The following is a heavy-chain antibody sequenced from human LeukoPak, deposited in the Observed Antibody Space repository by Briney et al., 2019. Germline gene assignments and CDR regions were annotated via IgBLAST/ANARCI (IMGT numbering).Heavy chain of an antibody. CDR2: INPNSGGT. CDR1: GYTFTGYY. V-gene: IGHV1-2*02. Sequence: ASVKVSCKASGYTFTGYYMHWVRQAPGQGLEWMGWINPNSGGTNYAQKFQGRVTMTRDTSISTAYMELSRLRSDDTAVYYCARDSSGYYPHFDYWGQETLVTVSS. J-gene: IGHJ4*02. D-gene: IGHD3-22*01. CDR3: ARDSSGYYPHFDY.